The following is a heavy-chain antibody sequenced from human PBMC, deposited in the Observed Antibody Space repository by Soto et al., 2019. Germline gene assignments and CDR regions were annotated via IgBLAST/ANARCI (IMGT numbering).Heavy chain of an antibody. J-gene: IGHJ6*03. V-gene: IGHV4-31*03. D-gene: IGHD2-8*01. Sequence: SETLSLTCTVSGGSISSGGYYWSWIRQHPGKGLERIGYIYYSGSTYYNPSLKSRVTISVDTSKNQFSLKLSSVTAADTAVYYCAREWGGRMVYAVGMDVWGKGTTVTVSS. CDR1: GGSISSGGYY. CDR2: IYYSGST. CDR3: AREWGGRMVYAVGMDV.